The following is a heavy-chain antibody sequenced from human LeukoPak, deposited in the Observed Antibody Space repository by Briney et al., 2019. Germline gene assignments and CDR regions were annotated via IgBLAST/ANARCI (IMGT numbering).Heavy chain of an antibody. J-gene: IGHJ4*02. CDR3: TRDMQHTYGRVLGY. D-gene: IGHD5-18*01. V-gene: IGHV4-61*08. Sequence: PSQTLSLTCTVSGGSISSGGYYWSWIRQPPGKGLEWIGYIYHSGNTNYNPSLKSRVTISVDTSKNQFSLNLSSVTTADTAVYFCTRDMQHTYGRVLGYWGQGALVTVSS. CDR2: IYHSGNT. CDR1: GGSISSGGYY.